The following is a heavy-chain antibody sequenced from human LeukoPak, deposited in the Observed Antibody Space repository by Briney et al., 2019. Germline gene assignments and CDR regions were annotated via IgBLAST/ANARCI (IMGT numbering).Heavy chain of an antibody. J-gene: IGHJ4*02. CDR2: TSGSGGST. CDR1: GFTFSSYG. D-gene: IGHD2-15*01. CDR3: AKNGGSQCYSHLDY. V-gene: IGHV3-23*01. Sequence: GGSLRLSCAASGFTFSSYGMTWVRQAPGKGLERISGTSGSGGSTYYANSVKGRFTISRDHSKNTLYLEMNSLRAEDTAVYYCAKNGGSQCYSHLDYWGRGSLVTVSS.